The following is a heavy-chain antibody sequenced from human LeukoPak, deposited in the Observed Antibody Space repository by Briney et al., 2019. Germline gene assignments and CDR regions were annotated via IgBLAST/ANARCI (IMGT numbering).Heavy chain of an antibody. CDR2: INPNSGVT. D-gene: IGHD3-16*02. Sequence: ASVKVSCKASGYTFTGHFLHWVRQAPGQGLEWMGWINPNSGVTSYAQKFQGRVAVTRDTSIDTAYMELSSLRSEDTAMYYCARLPYRDGVAQDYWGQGTLVTVSP. CDR1: GYTFTGHF. CDR3: ARLPYRDGVAQDY. V-gene: IGHV1-2*02. J-gene: IGHJ4*02.